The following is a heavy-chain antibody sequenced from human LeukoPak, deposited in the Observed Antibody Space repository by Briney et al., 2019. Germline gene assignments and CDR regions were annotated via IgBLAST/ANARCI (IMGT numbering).Heavy chain of an antibody. Sequence: ASVKVSCKASGYTFTGYYMHWVRQAPGQGLEWMGRINPNSGGTNYAQKFQGRVTMTRDTSISTAYMELSSLRSDDTAVYYCARVYGSNSAVDYWGQGTLVTVSS. CDR1: GYTFTGYY. V-gene: IGHV1-2*06. J-gene: IGHJ4*02. CDR2: INPNSGGT. D-gene: IGHD1-26*01. CDR3: ARVYGSNSAVDY.